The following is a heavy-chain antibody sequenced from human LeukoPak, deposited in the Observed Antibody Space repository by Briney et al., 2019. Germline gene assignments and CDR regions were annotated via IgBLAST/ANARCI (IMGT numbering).Heavy chain of an antibody. Sequence: ASVKVSCKAPGGTFSSYAISWVRQAPGQGLEWMGGIIPIFGTANYAQKFQGRVTITADESTSTAYMELSSLRSEDTAVYYCARPYYYDSSGYYAFFDYWGQGTLVTVSS. J-gene: IGHJ4*02. CDR2: IIPIFGTA. V-gene: IGHV1-69*13. CDR1: GGTFSSYA. D-gene: IGHD3-22*01. CDR3: ARPYYYDSSGYYAFFDY.